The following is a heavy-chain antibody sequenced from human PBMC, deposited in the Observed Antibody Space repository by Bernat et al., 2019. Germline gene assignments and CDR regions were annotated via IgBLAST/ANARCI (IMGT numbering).Heavy chain of an antibody. CDR1: GFTFSSYG. D-gene: IGHD6-13*01. CDR2: ISYDGSNK. Sequence: QVQLVESGGGVVQPGRSLRLSCAASGFTFSSYGMHWVRQAPGKGLEWVAVISYDGSNKYYADSVKGRFTISRDNSKNTLYLQMNSLGAEDTAVYYCAKETHLEQQLNPAPFDIWGQGTMVTVSS. CDR3: AKETHLEQQLNPAPFDI. J-gene: IGHJ3*02. V-gene: IGHV3-30*18.